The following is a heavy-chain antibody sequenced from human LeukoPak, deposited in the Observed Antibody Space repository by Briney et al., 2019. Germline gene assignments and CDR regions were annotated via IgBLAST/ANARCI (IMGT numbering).Heavy chain of an antibody. V-gene: IGHV4-38-2*02. D-gene: IGHD3-10*01. CDR2: IYHSGST. Sequence: SETLSLTCTVSGYSISSGYYWGWIRQPPGKGLEWIGSIYHSGSTYYNPSLKSRVTISVDTSKNQFSLKLSSVTAADTAVYYCAGSYGSGSYYGYFDYWGQGTLVTVSS. CDR1: GYSISSGYY. CDR3: AGSYGSGSYYGYFDY. J-gene: IGHJ4*02.